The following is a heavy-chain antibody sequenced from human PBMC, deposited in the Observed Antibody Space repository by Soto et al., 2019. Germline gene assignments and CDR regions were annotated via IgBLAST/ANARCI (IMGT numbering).Heavy chain of an antibody. J-gene: IGHJ5*02. Sequence: SETLSLTCTVSGGSISNSYWSWIRQSPGKGLEWIGYIYYSGSTYYNPSLKSRVTISVDTSKNQFSLKLSSVTAADTAVYYCAREPYYYDSSGYYYRWFDPWGQGTLVTVSS. D-gene: IGHD3-22*01. CDR3: AREPYYYDSSGYYYRWFDP. CDR1: GGSISNSY. CDR2: IYYSGST. V-gene: IGHV4-59*12.